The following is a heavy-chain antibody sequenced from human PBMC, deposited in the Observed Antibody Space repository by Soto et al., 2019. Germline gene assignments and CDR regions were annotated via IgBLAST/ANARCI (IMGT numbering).Heavy chain of an antibody. CDR1: SGSFSGFH. CDR2: TNRSGST. CDR3: ARTTFWTGFTLPYFDF. D-gene: IGHD3-3*01. Sequence: PSETLSLTCAFHSGSFSGFHWSWVPPPQGKRLGWIGETNRSGSTNSSPSPKSRVTRTDATGKSQFSRKLSSVTAADTAVYFCARTTFWTGFTLPYFDFWGQRTQGTVAS. J-gene: IGHJ4*02. V-gene: IGHV4-34*01.